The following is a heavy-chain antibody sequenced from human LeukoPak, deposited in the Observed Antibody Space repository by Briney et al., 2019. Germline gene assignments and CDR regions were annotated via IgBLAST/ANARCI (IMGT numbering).Heavy chain of an antibody. CDR1: GGSISSSNW. J-gene: IGHJ6*03. CDR3: VRDAYYYYYMDV. Sequence: TSGTLSLTCAVSGGSISSSNWWSWVRQPPGKGLEWIGEIYHSGSTNYNPSLKSRVTMSVDTSKNQFSLKLSSVTAADTAVYYCVRDAYYYYYMDVWGKGTTVTISS. V-gene: IGHV4-4*02. CDR2: IYHSGST.